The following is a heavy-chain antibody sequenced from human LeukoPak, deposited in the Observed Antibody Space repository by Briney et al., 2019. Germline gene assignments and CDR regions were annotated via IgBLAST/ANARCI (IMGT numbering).Heavy chain of an antibody. CDR3: ARGPRITMIVVVINPFDY. Sequence: ASVKVSCKASGYTFTGYYMHWVRQAPGQGLEWMGWINPNSGGTNYAQKFQGRVTMTRDTSISTAYMELSRLRSDDTAVYYCARGPRITMIVVVINPFDYWGQGTLVSVSS. J-gene: IGHJ4*02. V-gene: IGHV1-2*02. D-gene: IGHD3-22*01. CDR1: GYTFTGYY. CDR2: INPNSGGT.